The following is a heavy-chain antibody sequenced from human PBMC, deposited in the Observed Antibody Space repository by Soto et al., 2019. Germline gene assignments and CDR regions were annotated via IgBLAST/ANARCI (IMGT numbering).Heavy chain of an antibody. CDR2: IFPSGTT. CDR1: GGSLSGATYS. Sequence: SETLSLTYGVSGGSLSGATYSWNWIRQPPGKGLEWIGYIFPSGTTYYNPSLKSRVTISIDVSKNQFSLSLRSLTAADTAVYYCARSREFDYWSQGTLVTVSS. CDR3: ARSREFDY. V-gene: IGHV4-30-2*01. J-gene: IGHJ4*02.